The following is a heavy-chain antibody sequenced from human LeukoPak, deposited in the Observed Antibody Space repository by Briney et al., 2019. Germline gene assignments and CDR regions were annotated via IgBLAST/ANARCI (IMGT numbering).Heavy chain of an antibody. J-gene: IGHJ5*02. CDR2: MNPNSGNT. D-gene: IGHD2-2*01. CDR3: ARGGYCSSTSCYNWFDP. CDR1: GYTFTSYD. Sequence: ASVKVSCKASGYTFTSYDINWVRQATGQGLEWMGWMNPNSGNTGYAQKFQGRVTMTRNTSISTAYMELSSLRSEDTAVYYCARGGYCSSTSCYNWFDPWGLGTLVTVSS. V-gene: IGHV1-8*01.